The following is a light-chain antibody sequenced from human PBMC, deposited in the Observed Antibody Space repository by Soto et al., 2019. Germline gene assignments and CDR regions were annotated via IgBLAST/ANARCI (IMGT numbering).Light chain of an antibody. CDR2: AAS. J-gene: IGKJ1*01. V-gene: IGKV1-27*01. Sequence: DIQMTQSPSSLSAFVGDRVTITCRASQGISTYLAWYQQKPGKVPKLLIYAASTLQSGVPSRFSGSGSGTDFTLTISSLQPEDVATYYCQKYNSAPWTFGQGTKVDI. CDR3: QKYNSAPWT. CDR1: QGISTY.